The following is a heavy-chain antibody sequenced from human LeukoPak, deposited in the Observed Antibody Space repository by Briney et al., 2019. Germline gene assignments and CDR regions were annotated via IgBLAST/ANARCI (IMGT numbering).Heavy chain of an antibody. J-gene: IGHJ4*02. D-gene: IGHD3-10*01. CDR3: ARDQYGLGYGSLFDY. V-gene: IGHV3-11*01. CDR1: GFTFSDYY. Sequence: GGSLRLACAASGFTFSDYYMTWIRQAPGKGLEWVSYISSSGITIYYADSVNRRFTISMDNAKKSLYLEMNSLRAEDTAVYYCARDQYGLGYGSLFDYWGQGTLVTVSS. CDR2: ISSSGITI.